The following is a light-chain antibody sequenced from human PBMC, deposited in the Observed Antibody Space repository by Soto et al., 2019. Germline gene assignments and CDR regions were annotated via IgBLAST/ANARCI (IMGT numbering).Light chain of an antibody. Sequence: EIVLTQSPGTLSLSPGERATLSGRASQSVSTSYLAWYQQNPGQAPRLLIYGASSRATGIPDRFSGSGSGTDFTLTISRLEPEDFAVYYCQQYGSSPPLTFGGGTKVEIK. V-gene: IGKV3-20*01. CDR1: QSVSTSY. J-gene: IGKJ4*01. CDR2: GAS. CDR3: QQYGSSPPLT.